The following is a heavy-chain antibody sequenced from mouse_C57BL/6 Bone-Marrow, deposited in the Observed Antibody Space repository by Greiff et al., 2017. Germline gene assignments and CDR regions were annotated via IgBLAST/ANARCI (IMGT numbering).Heavy chain of an antibody. V-gene: IGHV1-42*01. D-gene: IGHD1-1*01. CDR1: GYSFTGYY. CDR2: INPSTGGT. CDR3: ARGGSSSYAMDY. J-gene: IGHJ4*01. Sequence: VQLQQSGPELVKPGASVKISCKASGYSFTGYYMNWVKQSPEKSLEWIGEINPSTGGTTYNQKFKAKDTLTVDKSSSTAYMQLKSLTSEDSAVYYCARGGSSSYAMDYWGQGTSVTVSS.